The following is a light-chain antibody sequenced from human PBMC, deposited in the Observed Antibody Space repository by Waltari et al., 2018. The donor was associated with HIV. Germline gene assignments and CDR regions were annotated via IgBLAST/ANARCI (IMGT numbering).Light chain of an antibody. CDR3: AAWDDSVSGRV. J-gene: IGLJ3*02. CDR1: GSNIGATYD. Sequence: SVLTQPPSVSGAPGQRVTISCSESGSNIGATYDVHWYQHLPGTAPKLLIYGNSNRPSGVPDRFSGSKSGTSASLAISGLRSEDEADYFCAAWDDSVSGRVFGGGTKLTVL. CDR2: GNS. V-gene: IGLV1-40*01.